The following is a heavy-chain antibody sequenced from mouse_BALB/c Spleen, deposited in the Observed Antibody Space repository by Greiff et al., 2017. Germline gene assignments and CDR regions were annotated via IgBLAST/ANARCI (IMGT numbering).Heavy chain of an antibody. V-gene: IGHV5-17*02. J-gene: IGHJ3*01. CDR2: ISSGSSTI. D-gene: IGHD2-14*01. CDR3: ARSGYRYDEFAY. Sequence: EVQLVESGGGLVQPGGSRKLSCAASGFTFSSFGMHWVRQAPEKGLEWVAYISSGSSTIYYADTVKGRFTISRDNPKNTLFLQMTSLRSEDTAMYYCARSGYRYDEFAYWGQVTLVTVSA. CDR1: GFTFSSFG.